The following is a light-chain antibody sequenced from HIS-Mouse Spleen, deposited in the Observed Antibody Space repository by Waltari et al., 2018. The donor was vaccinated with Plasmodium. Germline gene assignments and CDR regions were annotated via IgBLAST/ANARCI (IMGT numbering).Light chain of an antibody. Sequence: QSALPQPRSVSGSPGQSVTISCTGTSSDVGGYNSVSWYQTPPGKAPKLRIYDVSKRPSGVPDRFSGSKSGNTASLTISGLQAEDEADYYCCSYAGSYTLVFGGGTKLTVL. CDR3: CSYAGSYTLV. J-gene: IGLJ2*01. CDR2: DVS. V-gene: IGLV2-11*01. CDR1: SSDVGGYNS.